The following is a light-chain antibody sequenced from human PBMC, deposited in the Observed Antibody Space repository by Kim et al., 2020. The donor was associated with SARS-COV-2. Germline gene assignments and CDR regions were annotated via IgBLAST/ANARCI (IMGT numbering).Light chain of an antibody. J-gene: IGKJ4*01. V-gene: IGKV1-5*03. Sequence: ASVGDRVTITCRASQSISSDLAWYQQKPGKVPKFLIYQASSLKSGVPSRFSGSGSGTEFTLTISSLQPDDSATYYCQQYSTYPLTFGGGTKVDIK. CDR1: QSISSD. CDR3: QQYSTYPLT. CDR2: QAS.